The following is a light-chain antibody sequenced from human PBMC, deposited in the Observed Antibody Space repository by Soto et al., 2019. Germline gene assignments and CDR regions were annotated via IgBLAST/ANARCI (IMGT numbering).Light chain of an antibody. V-gene: IGKV1-9*01. Sequence: IQLTQSPSSLSASVGDRVTIACRASQGISNYLAWYQQKPGQAPKLLIYNAYLLQSGVPSRISGSGSGTDFTLTISSLQPEDFATYYCQHLNSYPTFGQGTRLEMK. CDR3: QHLNSYPT. CDR1: QGISNY. CDR2: NAY. J-gene: IGKJ5*01.